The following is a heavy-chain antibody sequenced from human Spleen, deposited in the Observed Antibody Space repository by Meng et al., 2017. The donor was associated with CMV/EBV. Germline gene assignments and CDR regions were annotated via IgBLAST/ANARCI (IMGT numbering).Heavy chain of an antibody. J-gene: IGHJ6*02. CDR2: ISSSGSTI. V-gene: IGHV3-11*01. Sequence: LSLTCTVSGGSIRSGDYYWSWIRQPPGKGLEWVSYISSSGSTIYYADSVKGRFTISRDNAKNSLYLQMNSLRAEDTAVYYCARDRTRYYYGMDVWGQGTTVTVSS. CDR1: GGSIRSGDYY. CDR3: ARDRTRYYYGMDV.